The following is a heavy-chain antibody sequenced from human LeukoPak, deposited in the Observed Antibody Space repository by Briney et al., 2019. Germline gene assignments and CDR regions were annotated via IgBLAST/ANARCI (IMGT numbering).Heavy chain of an antibody. V-gene: IGHV3-30*02. Sequence: GGSLRLSCAASGFTFSSYCMHWVRQAPGKGLGWVACIRNDGSNKYYADSVKGRFTISRDNSKNTLYLQMNSLRAKDTAVYYCAKDLKTPRYSGSYHRKTAVNFDYWGQGTLVTVSS. CDR1: GFTFSSYC. J-gene: IGHJ4*02. D-gene: IGHD1-26*01. CDR2: IRNDGSNK. CDR3: AKDLKTPRYSGSYHRKTAVNFDY.